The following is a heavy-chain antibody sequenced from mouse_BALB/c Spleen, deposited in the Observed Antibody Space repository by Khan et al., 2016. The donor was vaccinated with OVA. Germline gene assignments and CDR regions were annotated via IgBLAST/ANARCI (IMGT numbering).Heavy chain of an antibody. Sequence: EVQLQQSGPDLMKPGASVEISCKASGYSFTTYYIHWVMQSPGRSLEWIGYIDPFSGGTTYNQKFKGKATLTVDKSSSTAYIRLSNLTSEDSAVYYCTRHGYVAGFTYWGQGTLVTVSA. CDR3: TRHGYVAGFTY. D-gene: IGHD2-2*01. CDR1: GYSFTTYY. CDR2: IDPFSGGT. V-gene: IGHV1S135*01. J-gene: IGHJ3*01.